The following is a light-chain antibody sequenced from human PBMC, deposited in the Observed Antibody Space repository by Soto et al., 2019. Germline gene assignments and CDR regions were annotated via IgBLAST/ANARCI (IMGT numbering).Light chain of an antibody. CDR1: SSDVGSYKS. CDR2: DVN. Sequence: QSALTQPRSVSASPGQSVTISCTGTSSDVGSYKSVSWYQQYPGKAPKLMIYDVNKRPSGVPDRFSGSKSGNTASLTISGLQAEDESDYHCCSYAGNRTFVFGGGTKLTVL. J-gene: IGLJ3*02. V-gene: IGLV2-11*01. CDR3: CSYAGNRTFV.